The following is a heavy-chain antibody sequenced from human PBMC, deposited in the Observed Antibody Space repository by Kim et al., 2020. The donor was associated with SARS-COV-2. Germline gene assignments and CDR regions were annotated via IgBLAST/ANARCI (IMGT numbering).Heavy chain of an antibody. J-gene: IGHJ5*02. CDR2: IDPSDSYT. Sequence: GESLKISCKGSGYSFTSYWISWVRQMPGKGLEWMGRIDPSDSYTNYSPSFQGHVTISADKSISTAYLQWSSLKASDTAMYYCARGFNQLWLKDGNWFDPWGQGTLVTVSS. D-gene: IGHD5-18*01. CDR3: ARGFNQLWLKDGNWFDP. V-gene: IGHV5-10-1*01. CDR1: GYSFTSYW.